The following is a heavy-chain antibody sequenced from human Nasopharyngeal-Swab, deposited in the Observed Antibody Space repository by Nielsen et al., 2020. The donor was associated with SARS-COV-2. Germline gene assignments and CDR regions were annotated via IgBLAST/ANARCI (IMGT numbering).Heavy chain of an antibody. CDR2: IYYSGST. D-gene: IGHD2-15*01. Sequence: WIRQPPGKGLEWIGSIYYSGSTYYNPSLKSRVTISVDTSKNQFSLMLSSVTAADTAVYYCARPYRYCSGGSCHSGGAFDIWGQGTMVTVSS. V-gene: IGHV4-39*01. J-gene: IGHJ3*02. CDR3: ARPYRYCSGGSCHSGGAFDI.